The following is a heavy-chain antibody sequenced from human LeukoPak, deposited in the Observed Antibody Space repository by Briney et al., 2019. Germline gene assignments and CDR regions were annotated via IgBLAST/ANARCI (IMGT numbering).Heavy chain of an antibody. D-gene: IGHD2-2*01. J-gene: IGHJ6*04. V-gene: IGHV3-30*18. CDR3: SKDQIVVVPAAMYPYYYGMDV. Sequence: GRSLRLSCAASGFTFSSYGMHWVRQAPGKGLERVAVISYDGSNKYYADSVKGGFTISRDNSKNTLYMQMNSLRAEDTAVYYCSKDQIVVVPAAMYPYYYGMDVWGKGTTVTVSS. CDR1: GFTFSSYG. CDR2: ISYDGSNK.